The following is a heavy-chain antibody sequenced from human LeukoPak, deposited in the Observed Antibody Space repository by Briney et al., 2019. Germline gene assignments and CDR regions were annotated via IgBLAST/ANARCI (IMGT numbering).Heavy chain of an antibody. J-gene: IGHJ4*02. Sequence: SQTLSLTCTVSGGSISSGGYYWSWIRQHPGKGLEWIGYIYYSGSTYYNPSLKSRVTISVETSKNQFSLKLSSVTAADTAVYYCARSPGATIYLDYWGQGTLVTVSS. D-gene: IGHD5-12*01. CDR3: ARSPGATIYLDY. CDR2: IYYSGST. CDR1: GGSISSGGYY. V-gene: IGHV4-31*03.